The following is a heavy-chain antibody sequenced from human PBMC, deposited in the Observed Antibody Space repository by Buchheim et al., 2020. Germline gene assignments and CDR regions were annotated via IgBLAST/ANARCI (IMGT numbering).Heavy chain of an antibody. Sequence: EVQLVESGGGLVQPGGSLRLSCAASGFTFSSYSMNWVRQAPGKGLEWVLYISSSSRTIYYTDSVKGRFTIYRAHAKNSLSCQMNSLRDEDTAVYYCARDRGAVADYWGQGTL. V-gene: IGHV3-48*02. CDR1: GFTFSSYS. CDR2: ISSSSRTI. J-gene: IGHJ4*02. D-gene: IGHD6-19*01. CDR3: ARDRGAVADY.